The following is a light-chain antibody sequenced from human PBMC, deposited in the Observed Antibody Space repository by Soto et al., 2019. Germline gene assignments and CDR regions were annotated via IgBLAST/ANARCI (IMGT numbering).Light chain of an antibody. Sequence: AIQMTQSPSSMSVSAGDRATITCRASQDNGNEVGWYQQKPGKAPKLLISDASTLESGVPARFSGRGSGTNFILTISSLQPVEFATYYCLQEYNYPRTFGQGTQV. CDR3: LQEYNYPRT. V-gene: IGKV1-6*01. CDR1: QDNGNE. J-gene: IGKJ1*01. CDR2: DAS.